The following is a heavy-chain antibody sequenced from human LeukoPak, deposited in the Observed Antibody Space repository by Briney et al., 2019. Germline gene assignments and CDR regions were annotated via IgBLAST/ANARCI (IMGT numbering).Heavy chain of an antibody. Sequence: SETLSLTCAVYGGSFSGYYWSWIRQPPGKGLEWIGEINHSGSTNYNPSLKSRVTISVDTSKNQFSLKLSSVTAADTAVYYCASSCGYYSCYWGQGTLVTVSS. D-gene: IGHD3-22*01. CDR3: ASSCGYYSCY. CDR2: INHSGST. J-gene: IGHJ4*02. V-gene: IGHV4-34*01. CDR1: GGSFSGYY.